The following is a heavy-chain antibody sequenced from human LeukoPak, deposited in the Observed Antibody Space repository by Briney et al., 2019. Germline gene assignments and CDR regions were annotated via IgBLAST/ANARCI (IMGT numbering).Heavy chain of an antibody. D-gene: IGHD4-17*01. V-gene: IGHV1-8*02. CDR1: GYTFTSYY. Sequence: GASVKVSCKASGYTFTSYYMHWVRQATGQGLEWMGWMNPNSGNTGYAQKFQGRVTMTRNTSISTAYMELSSLRSEDTAVYYCARARYGDYAFDYWGQGTLVTVSS. J-gene: IGHJ4*02. CDR2: MNPNSGNT. CDR3: ARARYGDYAFDY.